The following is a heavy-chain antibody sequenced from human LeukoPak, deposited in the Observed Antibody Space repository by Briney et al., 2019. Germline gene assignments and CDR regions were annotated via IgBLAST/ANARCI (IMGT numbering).Heavy chain of an antibody. J-gene: IGHJ2*01. Sequence: PGRSLRLSCAASGFTFSSYGMHWVRQTPGKGLEWVAVISYDGSNKYYADSVKGRFTIFRDDSKNTLYLQMNSLRAEDTAVYYCARVSDTTMVYWYFDLWGRGTLVTVSS. CDR2: ISYDGSNK. D-gene: IGHD5-18*01. CDR1: GFTFSSYG. V-gene: IGHV3-30*03. CDR3: ARVSDTTMVYWYFDL.